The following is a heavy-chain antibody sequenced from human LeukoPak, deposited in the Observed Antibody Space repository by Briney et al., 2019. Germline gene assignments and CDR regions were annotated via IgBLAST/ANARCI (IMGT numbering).Heavy chain of an antibody. CDR3: AGSYGSGTFDI. J-gene: IGHJ3*02. V-gene: IGHV4-34*01. Sequence: PSETLSLTCAVYGGSFSGYYWSWIRQPPGKGLEWIGEINHSGSTNYNPSLKSRVTISVDTSKNQFSLKLSSVTAADTAVYYCAGSYGSGTFDIWGQGTMVTVSS. D-gene: IGHD3-10*01. CDR1: GGSFSGYY. CDR2: INHSGST.